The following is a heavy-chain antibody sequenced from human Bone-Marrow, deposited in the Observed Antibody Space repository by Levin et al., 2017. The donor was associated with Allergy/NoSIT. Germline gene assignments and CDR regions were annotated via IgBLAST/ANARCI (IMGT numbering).Heavy chain of an antibody. CDR2: ISGGGGTT. Sequence: PGGSLRLSCVASGFTFTSYAMSWVRQAPGKGLEWVSVISGGGGTTYYADSVKGRFTISRDTSKNTLYLQMNSLRAEDTAVYYCAKERLPYCSGTSCYMTDYWGQGTLVTVSS. V-gene: IGHV3-23*01. CDR3: AKERLPYCSGTSCYMTDY. D-gene: IGHD2-2*02. J-gene: IGHJ4*02. CDR1: GFTFTSYA.